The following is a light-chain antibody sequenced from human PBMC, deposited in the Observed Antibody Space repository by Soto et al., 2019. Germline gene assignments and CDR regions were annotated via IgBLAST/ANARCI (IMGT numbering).Light chain of an antibody. Sequence: DIVMTHSPDSLAVSLGERATINCNSSQSVLYSSNNKNYLAWYQQKPGQPPKLLIYWASIRESGVPDRISGSGSGTDFTLTISSLQAEDVAVYYCQQYYSTPITFGQGTRLEIK. CDR2: WAS. V-gene: IGKV4-1*01. J-gene: IGKJ5*01. CDR3: QQYYSTPIT. CDR1: QSVLYSSNNKNY.